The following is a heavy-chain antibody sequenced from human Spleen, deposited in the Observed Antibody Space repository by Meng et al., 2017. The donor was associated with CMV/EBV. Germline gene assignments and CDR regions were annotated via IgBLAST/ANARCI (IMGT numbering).Heavy chain of an antibody. CDR2: IYPGDSDT. J-gene: IGHJ4*02. D-gene: IGHD5-18*01. CDR3: ARISGYSYGSFDF. Sequence: CKDSGYSLTNYWIGWVRQMPGKGLEWMGIIYPGDSDTRYSPSFQGQVTISADKSISTAYLQWSGLRASDTAMYYCARISGYSYGSFDFWGQGTPVTVSS. V-gene: IGHV5-51*01. CDR1: GYSLTNYW.